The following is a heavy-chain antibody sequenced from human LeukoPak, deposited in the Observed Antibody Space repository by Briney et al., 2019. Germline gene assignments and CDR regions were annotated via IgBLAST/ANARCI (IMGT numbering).Heavy chain of an antibody. CDR2: ISVSDATT. D-gene: IGHD6-19*01. CDR1: GFTFSSYS. J-gene: IGHJ4*02. V-gene: IGHV3-48*04. Sequence: PGGSLRLSCAASGFTFSSYSMNWVRQAPGEGLEWISYISVSDATTYYADSVKGRFTISRDNAKNSLYLQMNSLRVEDTALYYCAKDHGYDHSSGWYPFDYWGQGTLVTVSS. CDR3: AKDHGYDHSSGWYPFDY.